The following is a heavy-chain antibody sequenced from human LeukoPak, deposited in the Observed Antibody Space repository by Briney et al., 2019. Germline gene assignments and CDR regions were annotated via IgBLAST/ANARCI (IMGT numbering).Heavy chain of an antibody. CDR1: GFTFDDYA. CDR2: ISWNSGSI. D-gene: IGHD3-22*01. V-gene: IGHV3-9*01. J-gene: IGHJ3*02. Sequence: GGSLRLSCAASGFTFDDYAMHWVRQAPRKGLEWVSGISWNSGSIGYADSVKGRFTISRDNAKNSLYLQMNSLRAEDTALYYCAKDDSSGYYSGDAFDIWGQGTMVTVSS. CDR3: AKDDSSGYYSGDAFDI.